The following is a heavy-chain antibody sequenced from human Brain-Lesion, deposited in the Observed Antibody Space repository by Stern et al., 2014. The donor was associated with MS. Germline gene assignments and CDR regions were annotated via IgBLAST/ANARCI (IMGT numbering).Heavy chain of an antibody. J-gene: IGHJ4*02. CDR1: GYTLTELS. Sequence: QLVQPGAEVKKPGASVKVSCKVSGYTLTELSMHWVRQAPRKGLEWMGGFDPEDGETIYAQKFQGRVTMTEDTSTDTAYMELSSLRSEDTAVYYSATLSPGAGGNYYRHFDYWGQGTLVTVSS. CDR2: FDPEDGET. CDR3: ATLSPGAGGNYYRHFDY. V-gene: IGHV1-24*01. D-gene: IGHD1-26*01.